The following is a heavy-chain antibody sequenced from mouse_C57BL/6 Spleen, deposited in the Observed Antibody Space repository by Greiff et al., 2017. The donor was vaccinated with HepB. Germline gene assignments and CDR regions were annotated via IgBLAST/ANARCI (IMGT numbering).Heavy chain of an antibody. Sequence: DVMLVESGGGLVQPGGSLKLSCAASGFTFSDYYMYWVRQTPEKRLEWVAYISNGGGSTYYPDTVKGRFTISRDNAKNTLYLQMSRLKSEDTAMYYCARRRTIYYDYDNAMDYWGQGTSVTVSS. CDR2: ISNGGGST. V-gene: IGHV5-12*01. J-gene: IGHJ4*01. CDR3: ARRRTIYYDYDNAMDY. CDR1: GFTFSDYY. D-gene: IGHD2-4*01.